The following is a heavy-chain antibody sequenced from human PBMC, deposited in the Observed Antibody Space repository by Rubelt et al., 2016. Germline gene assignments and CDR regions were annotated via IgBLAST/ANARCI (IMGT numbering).Heavy chain of an antibody. V-gene: IGHV3-33*01. CDR3: ASQFWSGYPLEVY. CDR1: GFTFSSYG. Sequence: ASGFTFSSYGMHWVRQAPGKGLEWVAVIWYDGSNKYYADSVKGRFTISRDNSKNTLYLQMNSLRAEDTAVYYCASQFWSGYPLEVYWGQGTLVTVSS. D-gene: IGHD3-3*01. J-gene: IGHJ4*02. CDR2: IWYDGSNK.